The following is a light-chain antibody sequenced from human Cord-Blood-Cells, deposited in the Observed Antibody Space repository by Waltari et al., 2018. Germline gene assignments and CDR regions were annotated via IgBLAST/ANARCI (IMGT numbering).Light chain of an antibody. CDR2: AAS. Sequence: AIRMTQSPSPLSASIGDRVTITCRSSQGISSYLAWYQQKPGKAPKLLIYAASALESGVPSRFSGSGAGTDFTLTISCLQSEDFATYYCQQYYSYPFTFGPGTKVDIK. CDR1: QGISSY. J-gene: IGKJ3*01. V-gene: IGKV1-8*01. CDR3: QQYYSYPFT.